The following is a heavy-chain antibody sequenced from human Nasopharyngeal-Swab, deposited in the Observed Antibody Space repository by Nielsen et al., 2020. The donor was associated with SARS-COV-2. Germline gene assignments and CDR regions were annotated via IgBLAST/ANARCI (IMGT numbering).Heavy chain of an antibody. Sequence: ASVKASCKASGYTFTMYYIHWVRQAPGQGLEGLGIIKTGGGSARNSQNFQGRVTMTRDTSTSTAYMELSSLRSEDTAVYYCARGGDPREVVAAADCFDPWGQGTLVTVSS. J-gene: IGHJ5*02. CDR3: ARGGDPREVVAAADCFDP. V-gene: IGHV1-46*01. CDR1: GYTFTMYY. D-gene: IGHD2-15*01. CDR2: IKTGGGSA.